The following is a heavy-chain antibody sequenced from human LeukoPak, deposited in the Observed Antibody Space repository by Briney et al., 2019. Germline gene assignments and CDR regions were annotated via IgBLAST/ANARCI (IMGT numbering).Heavy chain of an antibody. D-gene: IGHD6-13*01. CDR2: INWNGGNT. J-gene: IGHJ4*02. V-gene: IGHV3-20*04. CDR1: GFTFDDYG. Sequence: GGSLRLSCAASGFTFDDYGMSWVRQAPGKGLEWVSGINWNGGNTGYADPVKGRFTISRDNAKNSLYLQMNSLRVEDTALYYCARAGYSSSWYLAYWGQGTLVTVSS. CDR3: ARAGYSSSWYLAY.